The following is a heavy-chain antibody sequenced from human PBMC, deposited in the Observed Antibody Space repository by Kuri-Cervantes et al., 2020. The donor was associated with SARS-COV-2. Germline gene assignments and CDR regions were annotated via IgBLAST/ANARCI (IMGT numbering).Heavy chain of an antibody. V-gene: IGHV5-10-1*01. CDR3: ARHKLYVHTPRVLYWFFDL. CDR1: EDSATSYW. Sequence: GESLKISCKVSEDSATSYWITWVRQMPGKGLEWMGRIDPTDSYTKYSPSFEGHDTMSADKSSNTAFLQWESLKASDTAFYYCARHKLYVHTPRVLYWFFDLWGRGTLVTVSS. J-gene: IGHJ2*01. D-gene: IGHD5-18*01. CDR2: IDPTDSYT.